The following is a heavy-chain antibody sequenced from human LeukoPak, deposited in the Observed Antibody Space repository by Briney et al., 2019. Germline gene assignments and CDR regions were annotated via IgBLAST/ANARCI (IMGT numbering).Heavy chain of an antibody. Sequence: PGGSLRLSCAASGFTFSSYGMSWVRQAPGKGLEWVSAISGSGGSTYYADSVKGRSTISRDNSKNTLYLQMNSLRAEDTAVYYCAKDPAYCSSTSCYASFDYWGQGTLVTVSS. CDR1: GFTFSSYG. CDR3: AKDPAYCSSTSCYASFDY. V-gene: IGHV3-23*01. D-gene: IGHD2-2*01. CDR2: ISGSGGST. J-gene: IGHJ4*02.